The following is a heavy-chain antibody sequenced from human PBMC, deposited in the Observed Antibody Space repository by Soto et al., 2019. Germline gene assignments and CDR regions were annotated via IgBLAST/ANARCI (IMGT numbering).Heavy chain of an antibody. Sequence: QVQLVQSGAEVKKPGSSVKVSCKASGGTFSSYTISWVRQAPGQGLEWMGRIIPILGIANYAQKFQGRVTITADKSTSTAYMELSSLRSEDTAVYYCARETPVWCGRSPPPSDPWGQGTLVTVSS. V-gene: IGHV1-69*08. J-gene: IGHJ5*02. CDR3: ARETPVWCGRSPPPSDP. D-gene: IGHD3-10*01. CDR2: IIPILGIA. CDR1: GGTFSSYT.